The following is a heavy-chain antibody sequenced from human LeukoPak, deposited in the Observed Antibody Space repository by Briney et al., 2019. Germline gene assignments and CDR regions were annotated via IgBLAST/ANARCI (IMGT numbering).Heavy chain of an antibody. Sequence: PSETLSLTCTVSGGSINAYYWSWNRQPPGKGLEWIAYVRDNGENNYNPSLKSRVAISVDTANNQISLRLNFVTAADTAIYYCARQPANTAAFDIWGLGTMVTVSS. CDR3: ARQPANTAAFDI. J-gene: IGHJ3*02. D-gene: IGHD5-18*01. V-gene: IGHV4-59*08. CDR2: VRDNGEN. CDR1: GGSINAYY.